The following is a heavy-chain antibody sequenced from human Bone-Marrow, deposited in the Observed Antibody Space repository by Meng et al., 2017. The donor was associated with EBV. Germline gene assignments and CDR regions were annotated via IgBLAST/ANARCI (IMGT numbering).Heavy chain of an antibody. D-gene: IGHD6-6*01. J-gene: IGHJ4*02. V-gene: IGHV4-4*02. Sequence: LSTSGSFYLSSTCRSRWCSGGRRSPGKVLAWIGEIYHSWSTNYNPSLKSRVTISVDEPKNQFSLKLTSVTAADTAVYYCAREGGFYSSSPDYWGPGTLVTVSS. CDR3: AREGGFYSSSPDY. CDR2: IYHSWST. CDR1: LSSTCRSRW.